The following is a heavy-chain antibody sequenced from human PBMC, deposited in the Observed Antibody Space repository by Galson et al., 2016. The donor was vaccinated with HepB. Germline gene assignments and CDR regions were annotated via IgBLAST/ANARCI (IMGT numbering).Heavy chain of an antibody. CDR1: GFIFSNYD. CDR3: VRGVAGCDY. D-gene: IGHD6-19*01. V-gene: IGHV3-13*01. CDR2: IDIAGDR. J-gene: IGHJ4*02. Sequence: SLRLSCAASGFIFSNYDMHWVRQVAGKGLEWVSCIDIAGDRNYPDSVKGRFTISRENTKSTVYLQINSLRAEDAAVYYCVRGVAGCDYWGQGTLVTVAS.